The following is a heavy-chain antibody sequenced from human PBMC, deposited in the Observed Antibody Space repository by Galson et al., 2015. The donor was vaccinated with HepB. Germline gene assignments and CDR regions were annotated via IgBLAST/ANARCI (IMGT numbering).Heavy chain of an antibody. J-gene: IGHJ4*02. Sequence: SVKVSCKASGYTFTNYGITWVRQAPGQGLEWMGWISAYNGYTNYEQKFQGRVTMTTDTSTSTAYMALRSLRSDDTAVYYCARVVRSGAFYFDYWGQGTLVTVSS. CDR1: GYTFTNYG. CDR2: ISAYNGYT. V-gene: IGHV1-18*01. D-gene: IGHD1-26*01. CDR3: ARVVRSGAFYFDY.